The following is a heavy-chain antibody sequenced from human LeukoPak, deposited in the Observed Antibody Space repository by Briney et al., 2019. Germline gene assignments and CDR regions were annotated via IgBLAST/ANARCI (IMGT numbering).Heavy chain of an antibody. CDR1: GGSFSGYY. V-gene: IGHV4-34*01. J-gene: IGHJ4*02. D-gene: IGHD6-13*01. Sequence: SETLSLTCAVYGGSFSGYYWSWIRQPPGKGPEWIGEINHSGSTNYNPSLKSRVTISVDTSKNQFSLKLSSVTAADTAVYYCARYAIAAAGTPYYFDYWGQGTLVTVSS. CDR2: INHSGST. CDR3: ARYAIAAAGTPYYFDY.